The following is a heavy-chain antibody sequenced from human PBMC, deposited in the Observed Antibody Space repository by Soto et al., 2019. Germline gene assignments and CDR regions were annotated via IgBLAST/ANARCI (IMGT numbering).Heavy chain of an antibody. CDR1: GDSIISSDFY. V-gene: IGHV4-39*01. J-gene: IGHJ5*02. D-gene: IGHD3-3*02. CDR2: IFYLGSS. Sequence: PSETLSLTCTVSGDSIISSDFYWGCVRQPPGKGLEWIGSIFYLGSSYYNPSLKSRVTMSVDTSKNQFSLRLRSVTAADTALYFCARHSLALRKNNWFDPWGQGIMVTVSS. CDR3: ARHSLALRKNNWFDP.